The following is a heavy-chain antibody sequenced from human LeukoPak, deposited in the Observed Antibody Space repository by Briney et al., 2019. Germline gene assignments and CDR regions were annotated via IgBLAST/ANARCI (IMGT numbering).Heavy chain of an antibody. CDR1: GGSISSSNW. J-gene: IGHJ5*02. Sequence: SGTLSLTCAVSGGSISSSNWWSWVRQPPGKGLEWIGEIYHSGSTNYNPSLKSRVTISVDKSKNQFSLKLSSVTAADTAVYYCARAISSSWYFEGLGDPNWFDPWGQGTLVTVSS. CDR2: IYHSGST. D-gene: IGHD6-13*01. V-gene: IGHV4-4*02. CDR3: ARAISSSWYFEGLGDPNWFDP.